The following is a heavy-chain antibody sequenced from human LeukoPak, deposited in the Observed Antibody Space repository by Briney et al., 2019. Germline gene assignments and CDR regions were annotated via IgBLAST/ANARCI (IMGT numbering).Heavy chain of an antibody. CDR2: ISSSGSSI. Sequence: GGSLRLSCAASGLTFSSYEMNWVRQAPGKGLEWVSYISSSGSSIYYADSVKGRFTISRDNSQNTLYLEMNSLRTEDTAVYYCARDRCSGGSCYLDYWGQGTLVTVSS. V-gene: IGHV3-48*03. J-gene: IGHJ4*02. CDR1: GLTFSSYE. D-gene: IGHD2-15*01. CDR3: ARDRCSGGSCYLDY.